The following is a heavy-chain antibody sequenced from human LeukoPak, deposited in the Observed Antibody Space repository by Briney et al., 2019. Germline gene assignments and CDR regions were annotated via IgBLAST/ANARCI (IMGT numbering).Heavy chain of an antibody. V-gene: IGHV3-23*01. CDR1: GFTFSSYA. D-gene: IGHD2-2*01. CDR2: ISGSGGST. Sequence: GGSLRLSCAASGFTFSSYAMSWVRQAPGKGLEWVSAISGSGGSTYYADSVKGRFTISRDNSKNTPYLQMNSLRAEDTAVYYCATSGVVPAAMGLEYYFDYWGQGTLVTVSS. J-gene: IGHJ4*02. CDR3: ATSGVVPAAMGLEYYFDY.